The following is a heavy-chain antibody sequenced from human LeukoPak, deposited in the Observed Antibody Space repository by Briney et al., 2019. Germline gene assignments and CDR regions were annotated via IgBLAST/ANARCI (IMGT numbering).Heavy chain of an antibody. D-gene: IGHD5-12*01. CDR1: GFTLSTAS. Sequence: RTGGSLRLSCAASGFTLSTASMNWVRQAPGKGLEWISHIDRSSNPIYYADSVRGRFTISRDSAKNSLYLQMDSLRAEDTAVYYCAREIRAYNGASPTGQYLDLWGEGTTVTVSS. J-gene: IGHJ6*03. V-gene: IGHV3-48*04. CDR2: IDRSSNPI. CDR3: AREIRAYNGASPTGQYLDL.